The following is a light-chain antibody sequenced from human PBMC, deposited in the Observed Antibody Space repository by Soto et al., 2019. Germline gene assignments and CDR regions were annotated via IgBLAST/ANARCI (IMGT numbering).Light chain of an antibody. CDR2: EVR. J-gene: IGLJ1*01. V-gene: IGLV2-14*01. Sequence: QSALTQPASVSGSLGQSITISCTGTSSDVGEYNYVSWYQQHPGKAPKLMIYEVRNRPSGVSNRFSGSKSGNTASLTISGLQAEDEADYYCSSYTSTSTLDVFGTGTKVTVL. CDR3: SSYTSTSTLDV. CDR1: SSDVGEYNY.